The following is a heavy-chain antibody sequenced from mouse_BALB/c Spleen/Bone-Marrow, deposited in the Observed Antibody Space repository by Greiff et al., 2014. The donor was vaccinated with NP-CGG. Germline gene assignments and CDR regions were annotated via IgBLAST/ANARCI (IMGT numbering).Heavy chain of an antibody. Sequence: EVQGVESGGGLVQPGGSPKLSCAASGLTFSSFGMHWVRQAPEKGLEWVAYISSGSSTIYYADTMKGRFTISRDNPKNTLFLQMASLRSEDTAMYYCTRSGTLGSMDYWGQGTSVTVSS. CDR2: ISSGSSTI. CDR3: TRSGTLGSMDY. J-gene: IGHJ4*01. V-gene: IGHV5-17*02. CDR1: GLTFSSFG. D-gene: IGHD3-3*01.